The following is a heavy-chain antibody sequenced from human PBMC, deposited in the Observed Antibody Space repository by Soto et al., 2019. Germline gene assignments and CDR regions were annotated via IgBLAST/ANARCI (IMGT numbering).Heavy chain of an antibody. Sequence: QVQLVESGGDVVQPGKSLRLSCAASGFPFSSFGLHWVRQAPGKGPEWVAVISADGTQKFFADSVMGRFTISRDNLRNSLFLQMNSLGPAHTAVYYCSSTSHWGQVTQVTVSS. CDR3: SSTSH. CDR1: GFPFSSFG. V-gene: IGHV3-30*03. CDR2: ISADGTQK. J-gene: IGHJ4*02.